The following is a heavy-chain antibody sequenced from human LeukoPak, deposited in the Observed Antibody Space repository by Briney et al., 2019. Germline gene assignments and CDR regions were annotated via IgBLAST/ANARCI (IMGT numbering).Heavy chain of an antibody. CDR2: INSDGSDT. CDR1: GFTFNMYW. Sequence: GGSLRLSCAASGFTFNMYWMHWVRQGPGKGLVWVSRINSDGSDTTYADSVKGRFTISRDNAKNTVYLQMNSLRAEDTAVYYCARESGTAQTYTYYFDYWGQGTLVTVSS. CDR3: ARESGTAQTYTYYFDY. D-gene: IGHD3-16*01. J-gene: IGHJ4*02. V-gene: IGHV3-74*03.